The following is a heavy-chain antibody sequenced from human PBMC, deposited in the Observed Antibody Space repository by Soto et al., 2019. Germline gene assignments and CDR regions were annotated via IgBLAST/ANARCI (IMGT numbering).Heavy chain of an antibody. Sequence: ESGGGLVQPGGSLRLSCAASGFTFSSYSMNWVRQAPGKGLEWVSYISSSSSTIYYADSVKGRFTISRDNAKNSLYLQMNSLRDEDTAVYYCAGLPYYYYGMDVWGQGTTVTVSS. CDR1: GFTFSSYS. V-gene: IGHV3-48*02. J-gene: IGHJ6*02. D-gene: IGHD5-12*01. CDR2: ISSSSSTI. CDR3: AGLPYYYYGMDV.